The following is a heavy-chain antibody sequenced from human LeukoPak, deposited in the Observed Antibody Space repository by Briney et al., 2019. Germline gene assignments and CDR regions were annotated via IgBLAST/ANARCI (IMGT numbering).Heavy chain of an antibody. CDR2: VYPYDSDV. V-gene: IGHV5-51*01. CDR3: AKQGGLD. CDR1: GYSFSNYW. D-gene: IGHD2-15*01. J-gene: IGHJ4*02. Sequence: GESLKISRQGSGYSFSNYWIGWVRQLPGKGLEWMGVVYPYDSDVRYSPAFEGQVTISADKSISTAYLHWGSLKASDAAMYFCAKQGGLDWGRGTLVTVSS.